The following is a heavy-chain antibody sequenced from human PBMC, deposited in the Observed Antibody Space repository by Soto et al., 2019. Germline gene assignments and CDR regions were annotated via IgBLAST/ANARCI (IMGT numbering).Heavy chain of an antibody. J-gene: IGHJ3*01. CDR3: GRDGSGGIIES. V-gene: IGHV1-18*01. Sequence: QVQLVQSGAEVKKPGASVKVSCKTSGYTFTGYGINWVRQASGHGLEWMGWISVFNGNTKYGQNIQDRVIMTTDTSTSTAYMELRSLRSDDTAVYFCGRDGSGGIIESWGQGTMLIVSS. CDR1: GYTFTGYG. D-gene: IGHD2-15*01. CDR2: ISVFNGNT.